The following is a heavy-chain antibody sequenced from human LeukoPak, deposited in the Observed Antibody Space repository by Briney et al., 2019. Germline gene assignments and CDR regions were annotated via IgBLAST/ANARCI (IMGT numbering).Heavy chain of an antibody. Sequence: SETLSLTCSVSGGCISNSSYYWGWIRQPPGKGLEWIGSIYYSGSTYYNPSLKSRVTISVDKSKNQFSLKLSSVTAADTAVYYCARLPNVYYYYYMDVWGKGTTVTVSS. V-gene: IGHV4-39*01. CDR2: IYYSGST. CDR1: GGCISNSSYY. J-gene: IGHJ6*03. CDR3: ARLPNVYYYYYMDV.